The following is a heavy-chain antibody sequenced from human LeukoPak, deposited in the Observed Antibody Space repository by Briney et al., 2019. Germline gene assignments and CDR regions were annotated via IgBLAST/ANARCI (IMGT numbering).Heavy chain of an antibody. CDR3: ARGGGDYLSRPFDY. CDR2: IRYDGSNK. D-gene: IGHD4-17*01. V-gene: IGHV3-30*02. J-gene: IGHJ4*02. Sequence: PGGSLRLSCAASGFTFSSYGMHWVRQAPGKGLEWVAFIRYDGSNKYYAGSVKGRFTISRDNSKNTLYLQMNSLRAEDTAVYYCARGGGDYLSRPFDYWGQGTLVTVSS. CDR1: GFTFSSYG.